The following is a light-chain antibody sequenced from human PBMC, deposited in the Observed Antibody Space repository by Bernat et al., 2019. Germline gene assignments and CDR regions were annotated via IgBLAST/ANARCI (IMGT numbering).Light chain of an antibody. J-gene: IGLJ2*01. Sequence: SSELTQDPAVSVALGQTVRITFQGDSLRSYYASWYQQKPGQAPVLVIYGKNNRPAGIPDRFSGSSSGNTASLTITGAQAEDEADYYCNSRDSSGNHLVFGGGTTLTVL. CDR3: NSRDSSGNHLV. CDR2: GKN. V-gene: IGLV3-19*01. CDR1: SLRSYY.